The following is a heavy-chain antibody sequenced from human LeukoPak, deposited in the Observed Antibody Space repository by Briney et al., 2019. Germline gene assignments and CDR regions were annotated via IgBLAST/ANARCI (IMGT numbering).Heavy chain of an antibody. J-gene: IGHJ6*02. D-gene: IGHD1-7*01. CDR1: GYTFTGYY. Sequence: ASVKVSCKASGYTFTGYYMHWVRQAPGQGLEWMGRINPNSGGTNYAQKFQGRVTMTRDTSISTAYIELSRLRSDDTAVYYCARVQYNWNYVPHGMDVWGQGTTVTVSS. V-gene: IGHV1-2*06. CDR3: ARVQYNWNYVPHGMDV. CDR2: INPNSGGT.